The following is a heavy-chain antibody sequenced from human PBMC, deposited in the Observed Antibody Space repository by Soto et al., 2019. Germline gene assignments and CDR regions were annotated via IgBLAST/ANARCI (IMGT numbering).Heavy chain of an antibody. Sequence: PSETLSLTCTVSGGSISSYSWSWIRQPPGKGLEWIGYIYYSGGTTYNPSLKKRVFISVDTPTNQISLKLSSVTAADAAVYYCADMAYGDYYVPWSQGTPVTVSS. CDR3: ADMAYGDYYVP. V-gene: IGHV4-59*01. CDR2: IYYSGGT. CDR1: GGSISSYS. D-gene: IGHD3-22*01. J-gene: IGHJ4*02.